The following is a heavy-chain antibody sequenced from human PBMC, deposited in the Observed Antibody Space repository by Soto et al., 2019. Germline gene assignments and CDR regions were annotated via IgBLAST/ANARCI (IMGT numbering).Heavy chain of an antibody. CDR1: GYSFSSYG. Sequence: QVQLEQSGAELRKPGASVKVSCKASGYSFSSYGMNWVRQAPGQGLEWMGWINPNNGNRNYAQKFEDRVTMTTATSTNTVFLELRSLKSDDTAIYYCARDRLRGYDSSGFYSWGQGTLVTVSS. D-gene: IGHD3-22*01. CDR3: ARDRLRGYDSSGFYS. J-gene: IGHJ4*02. CDR2: INPNNGNR. V-gene: IGHV1-18*01.